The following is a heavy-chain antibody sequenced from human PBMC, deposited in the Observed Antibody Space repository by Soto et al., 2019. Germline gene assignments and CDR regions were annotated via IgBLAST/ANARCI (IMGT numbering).Heavy chain of an antibody. CDR3: ASSSGQLPSYFDY. V-gene: IGHV1-18*01. CDR1: GYTFSNYG. J-gene: IGHJ4*02. D-gene: IGHD6-6*01. CDR2: ISASNGNT. Sequence: GAAVKVSCKASGYTFSNYGITWVRQAPGQSLEWMGWISASNGNTNYAQKLQGRVTMTTDTSSNTVYMELRSLRSDDTAVYYCASSSGQLPSYFDYWGQGNLVTVSS.